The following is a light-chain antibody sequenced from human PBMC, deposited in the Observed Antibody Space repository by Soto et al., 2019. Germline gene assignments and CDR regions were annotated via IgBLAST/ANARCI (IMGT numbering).Light chain of an antibody. CDR1: SSDVGGYNY. J-gene: IGLJ2*01. Sequence: QSALTQPASVSGSPGQSITISCTGTSSDVGGYNYVSWYQQHPGKAPKLMIYDVSNRPSGVSNRFSGSKSGNTASLTISGLQDEDEADYYCSSYTSSSTLEVVFGGGTKVTVL. CDR2: DVS. CDR3: SSYTSSSTLEVV. V-gene: IGLV2-14*01.